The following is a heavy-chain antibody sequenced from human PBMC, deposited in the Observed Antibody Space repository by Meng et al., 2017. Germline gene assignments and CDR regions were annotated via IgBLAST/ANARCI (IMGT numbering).Heavy chain of an antibody. D-gene: IGHD6-13*01. J-gene: IGHJ4*02. Sequence: QVQLLQSGSELRKPGASVKVSCKASGYTCAAYWIQWVRQAPGQGLEWMGRIDPKSDNTHYAQKFQGRVTMTRDTSISTAYMELSGLRSDDTAVYYCARDEDISAAGYLLGDFWGQGTLVTVSS. V-gene: IGHV1-2*06. CDR1: GYTCAAYW. CDR3: ARDEDISAAGYLLGDF. CDR2: IDPKSDNT.